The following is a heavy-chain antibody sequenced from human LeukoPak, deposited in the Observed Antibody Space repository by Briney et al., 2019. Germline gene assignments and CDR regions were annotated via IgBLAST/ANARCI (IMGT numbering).Heavy chain of an antibody. V-gene: IGHV3-30*04. J-gene: IGHJ4*02. CDR2: TSSDGRSK. CDR1: GITFSSYV. D-gene: IGHD2-2*01. CDR3: VKVAVQTQVVPAAIFFDY. Sequence: GGSLRLSCEASGITFSSYVMHWVRQAPGKGLEWVAVTSSDGRSKHYADSVKGRFTISRDNSKDTLYLQMNSLSAEDTAVYYCVKVAVQTQVVPAAIFFDYWGQGTLATVSS.